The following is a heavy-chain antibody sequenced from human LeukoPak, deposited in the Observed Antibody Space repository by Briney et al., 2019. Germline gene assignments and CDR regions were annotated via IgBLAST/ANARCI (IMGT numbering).Heavy chain of an antibody. Sequence: PGGSLRLSCAASGFTFSSYAMSWVRQAPGEGLEWVSAISGSGGSTYYADSVKGRFTISRDNSKNTLYLQMNSLRAEDTAVYYCAKLRSGYYDAFDIWGQGTMVTVSS. CDR1: GFTFSSYA. J-gene: IGHJ3*02. CDR2: ISGSGGST. D-gene: IGHD3-22*01. V-gene: IGHV3-23*01. CDR3: AKLRSGYYDAFDI.